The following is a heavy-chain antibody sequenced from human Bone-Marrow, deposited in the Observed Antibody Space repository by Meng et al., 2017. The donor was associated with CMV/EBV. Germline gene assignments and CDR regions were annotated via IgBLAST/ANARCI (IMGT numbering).Heavy chain of an antibody. CDR3: ARGKFSPDQLLVDDAFDI. CDR2: IRYDGSNK. Sequence: GESLKISCAASGFTFSSYGMHWVRQAPGKGLEWVAFIRYDGSNKYYADSVKGRFTISRDNSKTTLYLQMNSLRAEDTAVYYCARGKFSPDQLLVDDAFDIWGQGTMVTVSS. J-gene: IGHJ3*02. D-gene: IGHD2-2*01. V-gene: IGHV3-30*02. CDR1: GFTFSSYG.